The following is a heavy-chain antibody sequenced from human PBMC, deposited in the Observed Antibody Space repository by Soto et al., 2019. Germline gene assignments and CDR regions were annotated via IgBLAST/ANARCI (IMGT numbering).Heavy chain of an antibody. CDR3: ARDNSAGHFDL. D-gene: IGHD3-10*01. CDR1: GGTFSSYT. V-gene: IGHV1-69*08. CDR2: IIPILGIA. J-gene: IGHJ2*01. Sequence: QVQLVQSGAEVKKPGSSVKVSCKASGGTFSSYTISWVRQAPGQGLEWMGRIIPILGIANYAQKFQGRVTXTXVKSTSTAYMELSSLRSEDTAVYYCARDNSAGHFDLWGRGTLVTVSS.